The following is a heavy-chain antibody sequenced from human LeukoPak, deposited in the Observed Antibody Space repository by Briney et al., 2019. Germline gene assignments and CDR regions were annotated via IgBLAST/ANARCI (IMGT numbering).Heavy chain of an antibody. CDR1: GFTFSGSA. V-gene: IGHV3-73*01. CDR3: TGGTTVTTLDY. J-gene: IGHJ4*02. Sequence: GGSLKLSCVASGFTFSGSAMHWVRQASGKGLEWVARIRSKAGSYATEYAASVKGRFTISREDSKNTAYLQMNSLKTEDTAVYYCTGGTTVTTLDYWGQGTLVTVSS. D-gene: IGHD4-17*01. CDR2: IRSKAGSYAT.